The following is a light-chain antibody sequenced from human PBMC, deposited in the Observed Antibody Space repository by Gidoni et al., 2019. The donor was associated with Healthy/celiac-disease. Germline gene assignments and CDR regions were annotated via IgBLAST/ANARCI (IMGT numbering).Light chain of an antibody. V-gene: IGKV3-11*01. J-gene: IGKJ1*01. CDR2: DAS. Sequence: IVLTQSPATLSLSPGERATLSCRASQSVSSYFAWYQQKPGQAPRLLIYDASNRATGIPARFSGSGSGTDFTLTISSLEPEDFAVYYCQQRSNWPPEGTFGQGTKVEIK. CDR3: QQRSNWPPEGT. CDR1: QSVSSY.